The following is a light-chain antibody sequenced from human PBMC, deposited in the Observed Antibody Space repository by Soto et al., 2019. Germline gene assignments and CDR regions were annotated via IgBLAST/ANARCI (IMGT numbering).Light chain of an antibody. CDR2: XXX. Sequence: QSVLTQPPSVSAAPGQKVTISCSGSSSNIGGNSVSWYXXXPGXAXXXXXXXXXXXXSGIPDRFSGSKSGTSDTLGITGFQTGDEADYYCGSWDSSLSAYVFGTGTKVTVL. CDR3: GSWDSSLSAYV. V-gene: IGLV1-51*02. CDR1: SSNIGGNS. J-gene: IGLJ1*01.